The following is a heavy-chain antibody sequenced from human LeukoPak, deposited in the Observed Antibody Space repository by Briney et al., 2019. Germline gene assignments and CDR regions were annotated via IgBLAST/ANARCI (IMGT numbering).Heavy chain of an antibody. D-gene: IGHD3-22*01. V-gene: IGHV3-15*01. CDR3: TTPEPRDDSSGYSVNDAFDI. Sequence: GGSLRLSCAASGFTFTNAWMSWVRQVPGKWLEWVGRIQSKSDGGTTEYAAPVKGRFTISRDDSKNTLYLQMNSLKIEDTGVYYCTTPEPRDDSSGYSVNDAFDIWGQGTMVTVSS. CDR1: GFTFTNAW. CDR2: IQSKSDGGTT. J-gene: IGHJ3*02.